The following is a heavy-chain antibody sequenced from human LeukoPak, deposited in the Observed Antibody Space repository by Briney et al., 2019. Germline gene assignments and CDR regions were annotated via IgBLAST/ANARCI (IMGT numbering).Heavy chain of an antibody. CDR2: IYHSGST. D-gene: IGHD3-22*01. J-gene: IGHJ4*02. CDR3: ARTTRDSSGYYFDY. Sequence: PSETLSLTCTLSGYSISSGYYWGWIRQPPGKGLEWIGSIYHSGSTYYNPSLKSRVTISVDTSKNQFSLKLSSVTAADTAVYYCARTTRDSSGYYFDYWGQGTLVTVSS. V-gene: IGHV4-38-2*02. CDR1: GYSISSGYY.